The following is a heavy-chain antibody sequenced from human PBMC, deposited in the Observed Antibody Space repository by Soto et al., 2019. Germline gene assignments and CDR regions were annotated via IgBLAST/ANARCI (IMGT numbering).Heavy chain of an antibody. CDR2: IYYSGST. V-gene: IGHV4-61*01. J-gene: IGHJ5*02. CDR3: ASVPQFEGGYWFDP. CDR1: GGSVSSGSYY. Sequence: SETLSLTCTVSGGSVSSGSYYWSWIRQPPGKGLEWIGYIYYSGSTNYNPSLKSRVTISVDTSKNQFSLKLSSVTAADTAVYYCASVPQFEGGYWFDPWGQGTLVTVSS. D-gene: IGHD3-16*01.